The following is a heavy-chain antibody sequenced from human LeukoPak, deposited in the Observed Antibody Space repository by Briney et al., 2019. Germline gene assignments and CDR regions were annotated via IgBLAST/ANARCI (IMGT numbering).Heavy chain of an antibody. CDR3: ARDGPTSIAALGYYHMDV. J-gene: IGHJ6*03. V-gene: IGHV1-18*01. CDR2: IGAYKGNT. Sequence: ASVKVSCKASGYTFTSYGINWVRQAPGQGLEWMGWIGAYKGNTHYAQKLQGRVTMTKDTSTNTAYMELRNLRSDDTAVYYCARDGPTSIAALGYYHMDVWGKGTTVTVSS. CDR1: GYTFTSYG. D-gene: IGHD6-6*01.